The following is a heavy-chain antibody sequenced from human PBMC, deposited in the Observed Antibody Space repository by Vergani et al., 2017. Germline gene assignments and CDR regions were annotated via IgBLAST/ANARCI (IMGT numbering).Heavy chain of an antibody. D-gene: IGHD6-13*01. J-gene: IGHJ2*01. CDR3: VKDIAASGNYWYFDL. Sequence: VNLVGSGGGVVQPGRSLRLSCATYGFIFQNYTMHWVRQAPGKGLEWVSGINWNSDSIAYADSVKGRFTISRDNAKNSLYLQMNSLRAEDTALYYCVKDIAASGNYWYFDLWGRGTLVTVSS. CDR1: GFIFQNYT. V-gene: IGHV3-9*01. CDR2: INWNSDSI.